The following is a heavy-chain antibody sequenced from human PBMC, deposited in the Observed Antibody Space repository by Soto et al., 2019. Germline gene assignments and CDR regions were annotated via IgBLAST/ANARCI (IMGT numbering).Heavy chain of an antibody. CDR2: IYYSGST. CDR3: ARDGNYDSSGYYLWWFEP. D-gene: IGHD3-22*01. V-gene: IGHV4-59*01. CDR1: GGSISSYY. J-gene: IGHJ5*02. Sequence: QVQLQESGPGLVKPSETLSLTCTVSGGSISSYYWSWIRQPPGKGLEWIGYIYYSGSTNYNPSLKSRVTISVDTSKNQFSLKLSSVTAADTAVYYCARDGNYDSSGYYLWWFEPWGQGTLVTVSS.